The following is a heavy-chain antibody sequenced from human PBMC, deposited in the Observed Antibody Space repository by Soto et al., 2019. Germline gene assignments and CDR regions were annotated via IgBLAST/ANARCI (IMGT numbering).Heavy chain of an antibody. V-gene: IGHV3-30*18. D-gene: IGHD2-15*01. CDR2: ISYDGSNK. CDR1: GFTFSSYG. CDR3: AKTWSRAREPYYYYYMDV. J-gene: IGHJ6*03. Sequence: GESLKISCAASGFTFSSYGMHWVRQAPGKGLEWVAVISYDGSNKYYADSVKGRFTISRDNSKNTLYLQMNSLRAEDTAVYYCAKTWSRAREPYYYYYMDVWGKGTTVTVSS.